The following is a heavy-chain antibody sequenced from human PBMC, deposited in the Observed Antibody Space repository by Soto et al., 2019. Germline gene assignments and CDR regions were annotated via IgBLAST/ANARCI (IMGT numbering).Heavy chain of an antibody. J-gene: IGHJ4*02. CDR3: ARSSCTNGVCLPSYYFDY. CDR2: ISPNSGGT. CDR1: GYTFTGYY. D-gene: IGHD2-8*01. V-gene: IGHV1-2*02. Sequence: ASVKVSCKASGYTFTGYYIHWVRQAPGQGLEWMGWISPNSGGTNYAQKFLGRVTMTRDTSISTAYMELSSLRSDDTAIYYCARSSCTNGVCLPSYYFDYWGPGTLVTVSS.